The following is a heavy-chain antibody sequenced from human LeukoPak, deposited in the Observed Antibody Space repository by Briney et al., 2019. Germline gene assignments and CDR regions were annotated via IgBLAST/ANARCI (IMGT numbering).Heavy chain of an antibody. CDR1: GGSFSGYY. Sequence: SETPSLTCAVYGGSFSGYYRSWVRQPPGKGREWSGQLIHSVSTNYNPSLKRRVTLSLDTSKHRLSLKLSSVTAADTAVYYYARGRNLGYCSSASCRINWFDPWGQGTLVTVSS. CDR3: ARGRNLGYCSSASCRINWFDP. CDR2: LIHSVST. D-gene: IGHD2-2*01. V-gene: IGHV4-34*01. J-gene: IGHJ5*02.